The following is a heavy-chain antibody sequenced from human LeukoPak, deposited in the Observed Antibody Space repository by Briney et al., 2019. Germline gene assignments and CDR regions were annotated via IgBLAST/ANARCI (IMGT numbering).Heavy chain of an antibody. D-gene: IGHD1-26*01. J-gene: IGHJ4*02. CDR3: ASGRLVGAPDY. V-gene: IGHV3-74*01. CDR2: ITSDGSGI. CDR1: GFTFSSYW. Sequence: GGSLRLSCAASGFTFSSYWMHWVRQPPGQGLVWVSRITSDGSGIGYADSVKGRFSTSRDNAKNTLYLRMNSLRAEDTAVYYCASGRLVGAPDYWGQGTLVTVSS.